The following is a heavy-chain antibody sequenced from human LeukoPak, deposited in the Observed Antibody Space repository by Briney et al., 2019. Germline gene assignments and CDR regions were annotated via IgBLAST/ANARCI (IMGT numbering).Heavy chain of an antibody. D-gene: IGHD4-23*01. CDR2: IYYSGST. CDR1: GFTFSSHA. V-gene: IGHV4-59*11. CDR3: ARDYGGTTVLKGGFDC. Sequence: GSLRLSCVGSGFTFSSHAMTWVRQAPGKGLEWIGYIYYSGSTNYNPSLKSRATISVDTSKNQFSLNLSSVTAADTAVYYCARDYGGTTVLKGGFDCWGQGTLVTVSS. J-gene: IGHJ4*02.